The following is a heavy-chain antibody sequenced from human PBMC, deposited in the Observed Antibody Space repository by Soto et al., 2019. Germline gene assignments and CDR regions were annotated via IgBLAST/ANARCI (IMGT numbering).Heavy chain of an antibody. J-gene: IGHJ4*02. D-gene: IGHD6-13*01. CDR1: GGTFSSYA. V-gene: IGHV1-69*13. CDR2: IIPIFGTA. Sequence: SVKVSCKASGGTFSSYAISWVRQAPGQGREWMGGIIPIFGTANYAQKFQGRVTITADESTSTAYMELSSLRSEDTAVYYCARKVSSWYYFDYWGQGXLVTVYS. CDR3: ARKVSSWYYFDY.